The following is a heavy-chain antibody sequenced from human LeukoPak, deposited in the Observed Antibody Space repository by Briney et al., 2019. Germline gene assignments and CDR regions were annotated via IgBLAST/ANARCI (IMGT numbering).Heavy chain of an antibody. CDR3: AKTYYYGSGSHHDAFDI. CDR2: IRYDGSNK. D-gene: IGHD3-10*01. V-gene: IGHV3-30*02. CDR1: GFTFSSYG. J-gene: IGHJ3*02. Sequence: PGGSLRLSCAASGFTFSSYGMHWVRQAPGKGLEWVAFIRYDGSNKYYADSVKGRFTISRDNSESTLYLQMNSLRAEDTAVYYCAKTYYYGSGSHHDAFDIWGQGTMVTVSS.